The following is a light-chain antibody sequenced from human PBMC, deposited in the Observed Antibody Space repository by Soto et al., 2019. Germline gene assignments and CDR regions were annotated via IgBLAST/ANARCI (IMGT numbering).Light chain of an antibody. J-gene: IGLJ2*01. CDR3: QAYDNSLRAAV. V-gene: IGLV2-14*01. CDR1: SSDVGGYNY. Sequence: QSVLTQPASVSGSPGQSITIPCTGTSSDVGGYNYVSWYQQHPGKAPKLLIFEVNNRPSRVSNRFSGSKSGNTASLTISGLQAEDEADYYCQAYDNSLRAAVFGGGTKLTVL. CDR2: EVN.